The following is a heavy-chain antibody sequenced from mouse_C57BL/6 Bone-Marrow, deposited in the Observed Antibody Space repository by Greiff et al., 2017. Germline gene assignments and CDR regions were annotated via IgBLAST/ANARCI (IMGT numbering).Heavy chain of an antibody. Sequence: VQLQQPGAELVKPGASVKLSCKASGYTFTSYWMHWVKQRPGQGLEWIGMIHPNSGSTNYNEKFKSKATLTVDKSSSTAYMQLSSLTSEDSAVYYCARRYYGSSKYDYAMDYWGQGTSVTASS. J-gene: IGHJ4*01. D-gene: IGHD1-1*01. CDR1: GYTFTSYW. V-gene: IGHV1-64*01. CDR3: ARRYYGSSKYDYAMDY. CDR2: IHPNSGST.